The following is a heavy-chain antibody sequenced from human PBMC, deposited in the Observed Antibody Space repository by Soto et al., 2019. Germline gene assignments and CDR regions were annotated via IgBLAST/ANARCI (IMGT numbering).Heavy chain of an antibody. Sequence: ASVKVSCKASGYTFTSYGISWVRQAPGQGLEWMGWISAYNGNTNYAQKLQGRVTMTTDTSTSTAYMELRSLRSDDTAVYYCAREGIVVVPAAMKSRYYYYYGMDVRGQGTTVTGSS. D-gene: IGHD2-2*01. CDR1: GYTFTSYG. CDR3: AREGIVVVPAAMKSRYYYYYGMDV. V-gene: IGHV1-18*01. CDR2: ISAYNGNT. J-gene: IGHJ6*02.